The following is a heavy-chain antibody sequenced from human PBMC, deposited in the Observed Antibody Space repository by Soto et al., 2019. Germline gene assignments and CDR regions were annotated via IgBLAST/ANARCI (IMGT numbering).Heavy chain of an antibody. CDR1: GFTVSSNY. J-gene: IGHJ6*02. CDR2: IYSGGST. V-gene: IGHV3-53*01. CDR3: ASDGGSCYDCYYYGMDV. Sequence: PGGSLRLSCAASGFTVSSNYMSWVRQAPGKGLEWVSVIYSGGSTYYADSVKGRFTISRDNSKNTLYLQMNSLRAEDTAVYYCASDGGSCYDCYYYGMDVWGQGTTVTVSS. D-gene: IGHD2-15*01.